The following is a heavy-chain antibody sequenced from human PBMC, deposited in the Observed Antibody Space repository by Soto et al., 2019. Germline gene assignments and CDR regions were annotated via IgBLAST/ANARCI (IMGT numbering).Heavy chain of an antibody. V-gene: IGHV4-31*03. CDR3: ARDVAARPPYYYYMDV. CDR1: GGSISSGGYY. J-gene: IGHJ6*03. CDR2: IYYSGST. D-gene: IGHD6-6*01. Sequence: PSETLSLTCTVSGGSISSGGYYWSWIRQHPGKGLEWIGYIYYSGSTYYNPSLKSRVTISVDTSKNQFSLKLSSVTAADTVVYYCARDVAARPPYYYYMDVWGKGTTVTVSS.